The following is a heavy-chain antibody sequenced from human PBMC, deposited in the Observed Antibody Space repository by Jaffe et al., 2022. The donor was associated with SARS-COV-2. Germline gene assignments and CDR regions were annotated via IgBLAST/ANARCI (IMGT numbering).Heavy chain of an antibody. Sequence: QLQLQESGPGLVKPSETLSLTCTVSGGSISSSSYYWGWIRQPPGKGLEWIGSIYYSGSTYYNPSLKSRVTISVDTSKNQFSLKLSSVTAADTAVYYCARRGRGIVVVVAAPDAFDIWGQGTMVTVSS. CDR1: GGSISSSSYY. CDR3: ARRGRGIVVVVAAPDAFDI. D-gene: IGHD2-15*01. V-gene: IGHV4-39*01. CDR2: IYYSGST. J-gene: IGHJ3*02.